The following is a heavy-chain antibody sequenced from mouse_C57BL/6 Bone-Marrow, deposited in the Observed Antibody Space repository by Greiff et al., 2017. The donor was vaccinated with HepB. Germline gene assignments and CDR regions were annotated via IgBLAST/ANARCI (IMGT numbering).Heavy chain of an antibody. CDR2: IYPRSGNT. V-gene: IGHV1-81*01. CDR1: GYTFTSYG. CDR3: ARGYYSNLGAD. J-gene: IGHJ3*01. Sequence: VKLQESGAELARPGASVKLSCKASGYTFTSYGISWVKQRTGQGLEWIGEIYPRSGNTYYNEKFKGKATLTADKSSSTAYMELRSLTSEDSAVYFCARGYYSNLGADWGQGTLVTVSA. D-gene: IGHD2-5*01.